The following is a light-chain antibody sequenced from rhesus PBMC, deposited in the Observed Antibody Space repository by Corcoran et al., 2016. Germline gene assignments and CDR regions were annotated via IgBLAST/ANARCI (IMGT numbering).Light chain of an antibody. Sequence: EIIMTQSPGTLALSPGERATLSGRARQTGGTYLAWYQQKPGQAPRLPIYGASNRVPDIPDRFSASGSGTDFALTISRLEPRDVGVYYCQETSNLWTFVQGTKVDIK. CDR2: GAS. CDR3: QETSNLWT. CDR1: QTGGTY. V-gene: IGKV3-24*04. J-gene: IGKJ1*01.